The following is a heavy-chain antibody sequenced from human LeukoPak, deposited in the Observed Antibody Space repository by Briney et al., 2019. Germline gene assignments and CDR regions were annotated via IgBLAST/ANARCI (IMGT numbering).Heavy chain of an antibody. Sequence: GGSLRLSCAASGFTFSIYAMSWVRQAPGKGLEWVAVIWYDGSNKYYADSVKGRFTISRDNSKNTLYLQMNSLRAEDTAVYYCARDLSIWGQGTMVTVSS. J-gene: IGHJ3*02. V-gene: IGHV3-33*08. CDR2: IWYDGSNK. CDR3: ARDLSI. CDR1: GFTFSIYA.